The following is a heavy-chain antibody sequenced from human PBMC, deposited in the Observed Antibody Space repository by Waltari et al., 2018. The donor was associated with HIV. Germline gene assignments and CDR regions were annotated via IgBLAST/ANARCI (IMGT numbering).Heavy chain of an antibody. V-gene: IGHV1-69*12. Sequence: QVQLVQSGAEVKKPGSSVKVSCKASGDTFSSYAISWGRQAPGKGLEWMGWIIPALGTTTDAQKFQRRATITADESTSTAYMELSSLGSEDTAVYYCASPISPGGMYYYGMDVWGQGTTVTVSS. J-gene: IGHJ6*02. D-gene: IGHD3-16*01. CDR1: GDTFSSYA. CDR2: IIPALGTT. CDR3: ASPISPGGMYYYGMDV.